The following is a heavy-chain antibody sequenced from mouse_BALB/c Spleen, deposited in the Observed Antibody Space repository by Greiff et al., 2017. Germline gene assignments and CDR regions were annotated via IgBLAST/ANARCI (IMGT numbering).Heavy chain of an antibody. Sequence: QVQLQQSGPGLVQPSQSLSITCTVSGFSLTSYGVHWVRQSPGKGLEWLGVIWSGGSTDYNAAFISRLSISKDNSKSQVFFKMNSLQANDTAIYYCARKEENWDWFAYWGQGTLVTVSA. CDR1: GFSLTSYG. V-gene: IGHV2-2*02. CDR3: ARKEENWDWFAY. J-gene: IGHJ3*01. D-gene: IGHD4-1*01. CDR2: IWSGGST.